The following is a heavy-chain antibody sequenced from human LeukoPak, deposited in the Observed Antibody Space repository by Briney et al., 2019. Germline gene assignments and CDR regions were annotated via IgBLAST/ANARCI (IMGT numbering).Heavy chain of an antibody. CDR1: GGSISSGSYY. J-gene: IGHJ4*02. CDR2: IYTSGST. D-gene: IGHD6-19*01. V-gene: IGHV4-61*02. Sequence: SETLSLTCTVSGGSISSGSYYWSWIRQPAGKGLEWIGRIYTSGSTNYNPSLKSRVTISVDTSKNQFSLKLSSVTAADTAVYYCARTAVSGYSSYYFDYWGQGTLVTVSS. CDR3: ARTAVSGYSSYYFDY.